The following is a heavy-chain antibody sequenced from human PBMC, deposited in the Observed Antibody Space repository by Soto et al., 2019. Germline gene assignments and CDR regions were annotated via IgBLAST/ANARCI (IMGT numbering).Heavy chain of an antibody. CDR3: ARRYGPGFDY. J-gene: IGHJ4*02. CDR2: IYDSGST. Sequence: QVQLQESGPGLVKPSETLSLTCTVAGGSISSYYWSWIRQPPGKGLEWIGYIYDSGSTNYNPSLKSRVTISADTSKNQFSLKLSSVTAADTAVYYCARRYGPGFDYWGQGTLVTVSS. V-gene: IGHV4-59*08. CDR1: GGSISSYY. D-gene: IGHD4-17*01.